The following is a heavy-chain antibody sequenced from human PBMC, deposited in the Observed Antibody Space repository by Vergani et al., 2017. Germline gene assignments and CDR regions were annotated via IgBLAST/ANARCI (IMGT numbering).Heavy chain of an antibody. D-gene: IGHD3-22*01. CDR2: ISAYNGNT. CDR1: GYTFTSYG. CDR3: ARVPFTYYYDSSGYYSDY. V-gene: IGHV1-18*01. Sequence: QVQLVQSGAEVKKPGASVKVSCKASGYTFTSYGISWVRQAPGQGLEWMGWISAYNGNTNYAQKLQGIVTMTTDTSTSTAYMELRSLRSDDTAVYYCARVPFTYYYDSSGYYSDYWGQGTLVTVSS. J-gene: IGHJ4*02.